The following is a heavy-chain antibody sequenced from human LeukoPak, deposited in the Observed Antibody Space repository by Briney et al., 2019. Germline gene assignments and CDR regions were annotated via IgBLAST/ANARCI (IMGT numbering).Heavy chain of an antibody. Sequence: SGGSLRLSCAASGFTFSSYSVNWVRQAPGKGLEWVSSISSSSSYIYYADSVKGRFTISRDNAKNSLYLQMNSLRAEDTAVYYCARGRSPFWSGYSEYYFDYWGQGTLVTVSS. CDR1: GFTFSSYS. J-gene: IGHJ4*02. CDR3: ARGRSPFWSGYSEYYFDY. CDR2: ISSSSSYI. D-gene: IGHD3-3*01. V-gene: IGHV3-21*01.